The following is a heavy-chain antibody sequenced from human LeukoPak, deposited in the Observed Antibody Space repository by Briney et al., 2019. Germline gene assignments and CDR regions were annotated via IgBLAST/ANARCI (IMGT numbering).Heavy chain of an antibody. CDR3: ARGQGGYCSSTSCNWFDP. D-gene: IGHD2-2*01. Sequence: SETLSLTCTVSGGSISSYYWSWIRQPAGKGLEWIGRIYTSGSTNYNPSLKSRVTISVDTSKNQFSLKLSSVTAADTAVYYCARGQGGYCSSTSCNWFDPWGQGTLVTVSS. J-gene: IGHJ5*02. CDR1: GGSISSYY. V-gene: IGHV4-4*07. CDR2: IYTSGST.